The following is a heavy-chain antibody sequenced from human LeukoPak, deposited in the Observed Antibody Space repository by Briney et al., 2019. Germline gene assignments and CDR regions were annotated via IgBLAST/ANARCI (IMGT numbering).Heavy chain of an antibody. CDR1: TFTFGNYW. Sequence: GGSLRLSCAASTFTFGNYWMSWVRQAPGKGLEWVANIKEDGSEEYYVDSVKGRFTISRDNTKNSLYLQMNSLRAEDTAGYYCARDPAAWDYWGQGTLVTVSS. CDR3: ARDPAAWDY. CDR2: IKEDGSEE. J-gene: IGHJ4*02. D-gene: IGHD6-13*01. V-gene: IGHV3-7*01.